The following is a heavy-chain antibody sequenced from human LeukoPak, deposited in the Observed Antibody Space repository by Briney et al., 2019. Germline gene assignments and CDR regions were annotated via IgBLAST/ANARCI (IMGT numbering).Heavy chain of an antibody. D-gene: IGHD6-19*01. CDR1: GFTFSSYA. J-gene: IGHJ4*02. V-gene: IGHV3-23*01. CDR2: ISGSGGST. CDR3: AKAGRGSGWSHYYFDY. Sequence: PGGSLRLSCAASGFTFSSYAMSWVRQAPGKGLEWVSAISGSGGSTYYADSVKGRFTISRDNSKNTLYLQMNSLRAEDTAVYYCAKAGRGSGWSHYYFDYWGQGTLVTVSS.